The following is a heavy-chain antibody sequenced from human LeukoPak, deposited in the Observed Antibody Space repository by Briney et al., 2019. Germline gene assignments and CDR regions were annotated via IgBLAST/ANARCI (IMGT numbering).Heavy chain of an antibody. D-gene: IGHD6-19*01. CDR1: GFTFSSYW. CDR3: ARDGAAVAGTELDYFDY. V-gene: IGHV3-7*01. CDR2: IKQDGSEK. J-gene: IGHJ4*02. Sequence: GGSLRLSCAASGFTFSSYWMSWVRQAPGKGLEWVANIKQDGSEKYYVDSVKGRFTISRDNAKNSLYLQMNSLRAEDTAVYYCARDGAAVAGTELDYFDYWGQGTLVTVSS.